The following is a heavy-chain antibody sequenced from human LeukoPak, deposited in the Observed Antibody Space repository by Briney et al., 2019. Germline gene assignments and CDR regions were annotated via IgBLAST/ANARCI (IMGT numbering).Heavy chain of an antibody. V-gene: IGHV3-23*01. J-gene: IGHJ4*02. CDR2: ISGSGGST. CDR1: GFTFSSYA. CDR3: AAAQGYSGYGRVPRLFRY. Sequence: GGSLRLSCAASGFTFSSYAMSWVRQAPGKGLEWVSAISGSGGSTYYADSVKGRFTISRDNSKNTLYLQMNSLRAEDTAVYYCAAAQGYSGYGRVPRLFRYWGQGTLVTVSS. D-gene: IGHD5-12*01.